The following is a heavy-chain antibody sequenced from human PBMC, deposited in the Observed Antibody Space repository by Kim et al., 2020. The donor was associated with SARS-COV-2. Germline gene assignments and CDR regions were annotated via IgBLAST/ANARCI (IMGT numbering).Heavy chain of an antibody. J-gene: IGHJ4*02. V-gene: IGHV3-23*01. Sequence: STYYADSVKGRFTISRDNSKNTLYLQMNSLRAEDTAVYYCAKDTQGAAPLWGQGTLVTVSS. CDR2: ST. CDR3: AKDTQGAAPL. D-gene: IGHD1-26*01.